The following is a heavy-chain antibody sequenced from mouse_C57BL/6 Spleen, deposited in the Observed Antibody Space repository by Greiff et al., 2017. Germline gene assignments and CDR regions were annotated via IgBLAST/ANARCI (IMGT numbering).Heavy chain of an antibody. V-gene: IGHV1-53*01. CDR2: INPSNGGT. CDR1: GYTFTSYW. D-gene: IGHD1-3*01. Sequence: QVQLQQPGTELVKPGASVKLSCKASGYTFTSYWMHWVHQRPGQGLEWIGNINPSNGGTYYTEKVKSQATLTVDKSSSTAYMQLSSLTSEDSAVYYCARKCLWGYFDYWGQGTTPTVSS. J-gene: IGHJ2*01. CDR3: ARKCLWGYFDY.